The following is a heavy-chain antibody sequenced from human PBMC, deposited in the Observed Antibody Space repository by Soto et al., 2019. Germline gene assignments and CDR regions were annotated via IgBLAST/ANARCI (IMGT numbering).Heavy chain of an antibody. J-gene: IGHJ5*02. CDR2: TYFRSKWYN. V-gene: IGHV6-1*01. Sequence: PSQTLSLTCAIPGDSVSSNTASWNWIGQSPSRGLEWLGRTYFRSKWYNDYAVSVKSRIIINPDTSNNQFSLQLNSVTPEDTAVYFCAKGDNLGPKTGYAFDPWGQGIMVTVS. D-gene: IGHD5-12*01. CDR3: AKGDNLGPKTGYAFDP. CDR1: GDSVSSNTAS.